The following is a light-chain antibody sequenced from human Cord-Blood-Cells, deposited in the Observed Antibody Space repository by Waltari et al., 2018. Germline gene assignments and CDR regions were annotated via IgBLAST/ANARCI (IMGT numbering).Light chain of an antibody. Sequence: QSALTQPASVSGSPGQSITISCTGTSSDVGGYNYVSWYQQHPGKAPKLMIYDVSNRPYGVSNRFSGSKSGNTASLTISGLQAEDEADYYCSSYTSSSTSLYVFGTGTKVTVL. CDR3: SSYTSSSTSLYV. V-gene: IGLV2-14*01. J-gene: IGLJ1*01. CDR2: DVS. CDR1: SSDVGGYNY.